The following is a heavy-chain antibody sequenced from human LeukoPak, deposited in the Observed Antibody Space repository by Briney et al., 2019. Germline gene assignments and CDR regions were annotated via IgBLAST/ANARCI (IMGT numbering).Heavy chain of an antibody. CDR1: GGSISSNSDY. CDR2: IYYSGST. V-gene: IGHV4-39*07. Sequence: SETLSLTCTVSGGSISSNSDYWGWIRQPPGKGLEWIGTIYYSGSTYYNPSFKSRVIISVDTSKNQFSLRLSSVTAADTAVYYCARLLTGWFDPWGQGTLVTVSS. D-gene: IGHD7-27*01. CDR3: ARLLTGWFDP. J-gene: IGHJ5*02.